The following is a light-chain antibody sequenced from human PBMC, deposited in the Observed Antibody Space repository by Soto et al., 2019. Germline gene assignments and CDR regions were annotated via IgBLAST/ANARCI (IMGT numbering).Light chain of an antibody. Sequence: QSALTQPASVSGSPGESIIISCTGSSSDIGAYDYVSWYQHHPGRAPKVIIFDVNDRASGVSHRFSGSKSGNTASLTISGLQAEDDADYYCCSSTGTTSPWVFGGGTKLTVL. J-gene: IGLJ3*02. CDR1: SSDIGAYDY. V-gene: IGLV2-14*03. CDR2: DVN. CDR3: CSSTGTTSPWV.